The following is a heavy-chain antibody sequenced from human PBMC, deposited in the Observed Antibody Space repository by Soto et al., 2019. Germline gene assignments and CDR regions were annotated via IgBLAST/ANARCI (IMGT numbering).Heavy chain of an antibody. V-gene: IGHV4-34*01. Sequence: PSETLSLTCAVYGGSFSGYYWSWIRQPPGKGLEWIGEINHSGSTNYNPSLKSRVTISVDTSKNQFSLKLSSVTAADTAVYYCARAYCSGGSCYWMRWFDPWGQGTLVTVSS. CDR2: INHSGST. J-gene: IGHJ5*02. CDR3: ARAYCSGGSCYWMRWFDP. D-gene: IGHD2-15*01. CDR1: GGSFSGYY.